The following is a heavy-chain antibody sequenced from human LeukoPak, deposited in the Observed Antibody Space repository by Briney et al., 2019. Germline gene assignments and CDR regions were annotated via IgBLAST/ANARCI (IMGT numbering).Heavy chain of an antibody. J-gene: IGHJ6*03. CDR3: ARVAKTYYYFYMDV. CDR1: GFTFSNHW. V-gene: IGHV3-74*01. Sequence: GGSLRLSCAASGFTFSNHWMHWVRRTPVKGLEWVALIGSDGSTTYADSVKGRSIISRDNAKNTLYLEISTLRADDTAVYYCARVAKTYYYFYMDVWGKGATVTVSS. CDR2: IGSDGST.